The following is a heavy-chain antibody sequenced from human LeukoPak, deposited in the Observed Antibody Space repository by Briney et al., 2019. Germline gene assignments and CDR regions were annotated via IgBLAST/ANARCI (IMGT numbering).Heavy chain of an antibody. V-gene: IGHV3-23*01. CDR1: GFTFSSSA. J-gene: IGHJ4*02. Sequence: GGSLRLSCAASGFTFSSSAMSWARQAPGKGLEWVATISSSTDTTYYADSVKGRFTISRDSSKNTLYLQMNSLRAEDTATYYCAKALYGNYASIFDYWGQGTLVTVFS. CDR2: ISSSTDTT. D-gene: IGHD4-17*01. CDR3: AKALYGNYASIFDY.